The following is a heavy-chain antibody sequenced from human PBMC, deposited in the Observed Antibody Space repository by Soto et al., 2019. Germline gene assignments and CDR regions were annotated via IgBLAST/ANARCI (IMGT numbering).Heavy chain of an antibody. CDR1: GYIFTSNT. CDR2: ISAYNGNT. Sequence: GTSVKVSCKASGYIFTSNTMHWARQAPGQRLEWMGRISAYNGNTNYAQKLQGRVTMTTDTSTSTAYMELRSLRSDDTAVYYCARVEGALGHWFDPWGQGTLVTVSS. CDR3: ARVEGALGHWFDP. V-gene: IGHV1-18*01. J-gene: IGHJ5*02. D-gene: IGHD1-26*01.